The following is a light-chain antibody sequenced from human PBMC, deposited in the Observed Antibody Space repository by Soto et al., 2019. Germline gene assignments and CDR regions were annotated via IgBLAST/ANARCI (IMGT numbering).Light chain of an antibody. J-gene: IGLJ2*01. CDR2: EDN. V-gene: IGLV6-57*01. CDR1: SGSIASNY. CDR3: QSYDSTNLV. Sequence: NFMLTQPHSVSESPGKTVTISCTRSSGSIASNYVQWYQQRPGSSPTTVIYEDNQRPSEAPERFSGSIDSSSNSASLTISGLKTEDEADYDGQSYDSTNLVFGGGTKLAVL.